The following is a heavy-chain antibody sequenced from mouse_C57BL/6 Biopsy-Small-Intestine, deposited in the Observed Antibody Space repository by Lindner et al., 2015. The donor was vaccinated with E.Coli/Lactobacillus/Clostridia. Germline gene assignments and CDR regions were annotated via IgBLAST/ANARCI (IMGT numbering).Heavy chain of an antibody. J-gene: IGHJ2*01. Sequence: VQLQESGTELAKPGASVRLSCKASGYTFTNYWMHWVKQRPGQGLEWIGYINPSSGYTKYNQKFKDKATLTADKSSSTAYMQLSSLTYEDSAVYYCTRDYYGNSFDYWGQGTTLTVSS. V-gene: IGHV1-7*01. CDR1: GYTFTNYW. CDR2: INPSSGYT. D-gene: IGHD1-1*01. CDR3: TRDYYGNSFDY.